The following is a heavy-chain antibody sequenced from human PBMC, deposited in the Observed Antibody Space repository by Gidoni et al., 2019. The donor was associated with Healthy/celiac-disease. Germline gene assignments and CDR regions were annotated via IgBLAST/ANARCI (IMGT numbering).Heavy chain of an antibody. CDR1: GFPFSHAW. CDR3: TTEVYYDSTETSPHFDY. J-gene: IGHJ4*02. V-gene: IGHV3-15*01. D-gene: IGHD3-22*01. CDR2: IKSKTDGGTT. Sequence: EVQLVESGGGLVKPGGSLRLSCAASGFPFSHAWMSWVRQAPGKGLEWVGRIKSKTDGGTTDYAAPVKGRFTISRDDSKNTLYLQMNSLKTEDTAVYYCTTEVYYDSTETSPHFDYWGQGTLVTVSS.